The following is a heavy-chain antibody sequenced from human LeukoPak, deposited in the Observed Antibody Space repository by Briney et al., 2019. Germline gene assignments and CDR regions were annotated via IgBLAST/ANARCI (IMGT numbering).Heavy chain of an antibody. Sequence: ASVKVSCKASGYTFTRYYMHWVRQAPGQGLEWMGFINPSGGSTSYAQKFQGRVTMTRDTSTITVYMELSSLRSEYTAVYYCARNDASGLDYWGQGTLVTVSS. J-gene: IGHJ4*02. CDR2: INPSGGST. CDR3: ARNDASGLDY. CDR1: GYTFTRYY. V-gene: IGHV1-46*03. D-gene: IGHD3-10*01.